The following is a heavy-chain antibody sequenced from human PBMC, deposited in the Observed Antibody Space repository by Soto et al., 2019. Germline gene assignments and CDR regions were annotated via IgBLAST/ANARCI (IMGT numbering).Heavy chain of an antibody. D-gene: IGHD6-6*01. J-gene: IGHJ5*02. CDR3: ARERSSSSWFDP. V-gene: IGHV4-4*02. CDR2: XYXSXSX. CDR1: GGSISSSNW. Sequence: SETQSLTGAVSGGSISSSNWWSWVRQPPGKGXEWXXXXYXSXSXXXXXXLKSRVTISVDKSKNQFSLKLSSVTAEDTAVYYCARERSSSSWFDPWGQGTLVTVPQ.